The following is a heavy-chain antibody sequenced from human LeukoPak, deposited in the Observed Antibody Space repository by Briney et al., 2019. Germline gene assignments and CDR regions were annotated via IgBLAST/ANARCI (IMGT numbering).Heavy chain of an antibody. CDR2: IRSKANSYAT. J-gene: IGHJ6*02. D-gene: IGHD6-19*01. CDR3: TSLGGSGWPSGMDV. CDR1: GFTFSGSA. V-gene: IGHV3-73*01. Sequence: GGSLKLSCAASGFTFSGSAMHWVRQASGKGLEWVGRIRSKANSYATAYAASVKGRFTISRDDSKNTAYLQMNSPKTEDTAVYYCTSLGGSGWPSGMDVWGQGTTVTVSS.